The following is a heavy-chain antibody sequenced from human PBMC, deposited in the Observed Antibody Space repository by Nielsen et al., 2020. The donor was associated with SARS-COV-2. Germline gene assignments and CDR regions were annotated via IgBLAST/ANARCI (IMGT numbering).Heavy chain of an antibody. D-gene: IGHD3-16*01. CDR2: ISSSSSYI. CDR3: AKDPPNSYVWGSLFDY. V-gene: IGHV3-21*01. J-gene: IGHJ4*02. Sequence: VRQAPGKGLEWVSSISSSSSYIYYADSVKGRFTISRDNAKNSLYLQMNSLRAEDTAVYYCAKDPPNSYVWGSLFDYWGQGTLVTVSS.